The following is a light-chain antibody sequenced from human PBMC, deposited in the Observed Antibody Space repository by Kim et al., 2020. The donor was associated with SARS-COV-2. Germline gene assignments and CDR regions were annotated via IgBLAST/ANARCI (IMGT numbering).Light chain of an antibody. V-gene: IGLV3-19*01. Sequence: SSELTQDPAVSVALGQTVRITCQGDSLRSYYASWYQQKPGQAPVLVIYGKNNRPSGIPDRFSGSNSGSTASLTITGAQAEDEADYYCNSRDSSTNHVLFG. CDR3: NSRDSSTNHVL. J-gene: IGLJ2*01. CDR1: SLRSYY. CDR2: GKN.